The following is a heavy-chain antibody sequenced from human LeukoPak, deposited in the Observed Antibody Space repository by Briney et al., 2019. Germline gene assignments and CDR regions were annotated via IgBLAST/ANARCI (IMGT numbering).Heavy chain of an antibody. J-gene: IGHJ3*02. CDR3: ASVTDSSGYFAFDI. CDR1: GDTISSDQ. D-gene: IGHD3-22*01. CDR2: IHSYGTT. V-gene: IGHV3-53*01. Sequence: PGESLLLACAASGDTISSDQVRSGRWAPARGEGRVSVIHSYGTTCNEDSVKSQFTLSRDNSKNTLYLQLNRLRAQDTAVSYCASVTDSSGYFAFDIWGQGTMVTVPS.